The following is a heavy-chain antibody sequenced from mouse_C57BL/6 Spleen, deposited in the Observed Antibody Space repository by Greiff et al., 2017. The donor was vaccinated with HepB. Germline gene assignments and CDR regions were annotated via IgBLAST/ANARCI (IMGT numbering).Heavy chain of an antibody. D-gene: IGHD2-4*01. CDR3: ARSYYDLYAMDY. CDR1: GYTFTSYW. Sequence: VQLQQSGAELVKPGASVKMSCKASGYTFTSYWITWVKQRPGQGLEWIGDIYPGSGSTNYNEKFKSKATLTVDTSSSTAYMQLSSLTSEDSAVYYCARSYYDLYAMDYWGQGTSVTVSS. CDR2: IYPGSGST. J-gene: IGHJ4*01. V-gene: IGHV1-55*01.